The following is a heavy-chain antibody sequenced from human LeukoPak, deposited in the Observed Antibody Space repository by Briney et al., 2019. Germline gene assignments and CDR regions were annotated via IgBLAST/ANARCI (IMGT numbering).Heavy chain of an antibody. V-gene: IGHV3-23*01. CDR1: GLTFSSYA. J-gene: IGHJ5*02. D-gene: IGHD3-10*01. CDR2: INGSGVST. Sequence: GGSLRLSCAASGLTFSSYAMAWVRQAPGKGLEWVSTINGSGVSTYYGDSVKGRFTISRDNSKNTLYLQMNSLRVEDTAVYYCAKSAYGSGSSSNWFDPWGQGTLVTVSS. CDR3: AKSAYGSGSSSNWFDP.